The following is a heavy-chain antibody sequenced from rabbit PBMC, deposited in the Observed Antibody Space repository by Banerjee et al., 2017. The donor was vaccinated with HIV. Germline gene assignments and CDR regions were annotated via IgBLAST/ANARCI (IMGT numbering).Heavy chain of an antibody. D-gene: IGHD6-1*01. CDR1: GFDFSSYYM. Sequence: QEQLKESGGGLVQPGGSLKLSCKASGFDFSSYYMSWVRQAPGKGLEWIGYIDPVFGSTYYARWAKGRFTVSKTSSTTVTLQMTSLTAADTATYFCARGLTYGYDDYGGATAYYFNLWGPGTLVTIS. CDR2: IDPVFGST. CDR3: ARGLTYGYDDYGGATAYYFNL. V-gene: IGHV1S45*01. J-gene: IGHJ4*01.